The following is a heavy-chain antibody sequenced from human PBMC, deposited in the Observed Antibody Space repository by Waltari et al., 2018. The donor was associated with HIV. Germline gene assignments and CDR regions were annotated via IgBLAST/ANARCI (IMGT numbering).Heavy chain of an antibody. CDR1: GFPFSYYS. CDR2: ISRSSSTI. Sequence: EVHLVESGGGLLQHGGSLCLSCTASGFPFSYYSNIWVRQAPGKGLEWISYISRSSSTIFYADSVKGRFTISRENAKNSLYLQLNSLGAEDTAVYYCAREEGGGNAYYYYGMDVWGQGTTVTVSS. V-gene: IGHV3-48*01. CDR3: AREEGGGNAYYYYGMDV. D-gene: IGHD3-16*01. J-gene: IGHJ6*02.